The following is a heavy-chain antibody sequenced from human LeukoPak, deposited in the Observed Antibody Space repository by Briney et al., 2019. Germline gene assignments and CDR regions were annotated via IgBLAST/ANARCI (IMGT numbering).Heavy chain of an antibody. CDR2: ISYDGSNK. D-gene: IGHD1-1*01. Sequence: GGTLRLSCAASGFTFSSYGMHWVRQAPGKGREWVAVISYDGSNKYYAGSGKGRFTISRDNSKNTLYLQMNSLRAEDTAVYCCAKDVCATQAYYFGYWGQGTLVTVSS. V-gene: IGHV3-30*18. J-gene: IGHJ4*02. CDR1: GFTFSSYG. CDR3: AKDVCATQAYYFGY.